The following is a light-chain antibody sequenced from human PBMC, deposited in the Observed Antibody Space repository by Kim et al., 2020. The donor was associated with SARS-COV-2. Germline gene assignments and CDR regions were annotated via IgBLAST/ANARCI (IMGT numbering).Light chain of an antibody. CDR3: NSRDSSGNPWV. Sequence: SSELTQDPAVSVALGQTVRITCQGDSLRSYYASWYQQKPGQAPVLVIYGKNNRPSGLPDRFSGSSSGNTASLTINGAQAEDEADYYCNSRDSSGNPWVFG. CDR1: SLRSYY. J-gene: IGLJ3*02. CDR2: GKN. V-gene: IGLV3-19*01.